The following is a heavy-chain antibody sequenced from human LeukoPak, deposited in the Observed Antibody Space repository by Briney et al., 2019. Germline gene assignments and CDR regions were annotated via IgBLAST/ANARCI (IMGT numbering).Heavy chain of an antibody. CDR3: ARGALEDSSGPLARFEY. V-gene: IGHV3-11*04. J-gene: IGHJ4*02. CDR1: GFTFSDYY. Sequence: GGSLRLSCAASGFTFSDYYMSWIRQAPGKGLEWVSYISSSGSTIYYADSVKGRFTISRDNAKNSLYLQMNSLRAEDTAVYYCARGALEDSSGPLARFEYWAQGPVVTVSS. CDR2: ISSSGSTI. D-gene: IGHD3-22*01.